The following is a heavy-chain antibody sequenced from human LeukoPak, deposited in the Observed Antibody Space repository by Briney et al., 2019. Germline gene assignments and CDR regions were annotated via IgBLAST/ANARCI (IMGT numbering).Heavy chain of an antibody. D-gene: IGHD3-22*01. V-gene: IGHV5-51*01. CDR1: GSCFTSYW. CDR3: ARIYDSSGYYYYYYYYMDV. J-gene: IGHJ6*03. Sequence: GASLKISCKGSGSCFTSYWIGWVRQMPGKGLEWMGIIYPGDSDTRYSPSFQGQVTISADKSISTAYLQWSSLKASDTAMYYCARIYDSSGYYYYYYYYMDVWGKGTTVTVSS. CDR2: IYPGDSDT.